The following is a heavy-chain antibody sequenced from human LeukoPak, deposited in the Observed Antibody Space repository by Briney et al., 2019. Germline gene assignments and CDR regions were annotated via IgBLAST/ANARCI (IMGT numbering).Heavy chain of an antibody. D-gene: IGHD3-10*01. CDR3: ARHPLLSSSPPYFDY. V-gene: IGHV5-51*01. J-gene: IGHJ4*02. Sequence: RGESLKISCKGSGYSFTDYWIGWVRQMPGKGLEWMGIIYPGDSDTKYSPSFQGQVTISADKSISTAYLQWSSLKASDTAMYYCARHPLLSSSPPYFDYWGQGTLVTVSS. CDR2: IYPGDSDT. CDR1: GYSFTDYW.